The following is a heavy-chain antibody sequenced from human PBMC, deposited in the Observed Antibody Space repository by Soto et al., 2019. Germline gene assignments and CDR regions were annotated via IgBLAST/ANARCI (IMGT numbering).Heavy chain of an antibody. CDR1: GGSISSYY. CDR2: IYYSGST. D-gene: IGHD3-3*01. CDR3: ARLGGEGRAEWFPTFATYYYYYMDV. V-gene: IGHV4-59*08. Sequence: SETLSLTCTVSGGSISSYYWSWIRQPPGKGLEWIGYIYYSGSTNYNPSLKSRVTISVDTSKNQFSLKLSSVTAADTAVYYCARLGGEGRAEWFPTFATYYYYYMDVWGKGTTVTVSS. J-gene: IGHJ6*03.